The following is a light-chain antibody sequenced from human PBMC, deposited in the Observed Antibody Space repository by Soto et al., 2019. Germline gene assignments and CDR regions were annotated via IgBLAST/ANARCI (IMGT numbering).Light chain of an antibody. J-gene: IGKJ1*01. V-gene: IGKV1-5*03. CDR3: QHFNSVGT. CDR1: QSISHW. Sequence: DIQMTQSPSTLSASVGDRVTITCQASQSISHWLAWYQQKPGKTPKLLIYKASTLESGVPSRFSGSGFGTEFTLTISSLQPDDFATYYCQHFNSVGTFGQGTRVEVK. CDR2: KAS.